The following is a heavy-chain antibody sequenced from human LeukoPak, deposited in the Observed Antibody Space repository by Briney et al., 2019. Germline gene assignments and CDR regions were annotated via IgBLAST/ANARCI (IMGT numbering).Heavy chain of an antibody. J-gene: IGHJ4*02. V-gene: IGHV3-20*04. Sequence: GGSLRLSCVASGFTFDGYGMSWVRQAPEKGLEWVSSINWNGGSTAYVDSVKGRFTISRDNAKNSLYLQMNSLRAEDTALYYCVRYDFWSGAKGGDYWGQGTLVTVSS. D-gene: IGHD3-3*01. CDR2: INWNGGST. CDR3: VRYDFWSGAKGGDY. CDR1: GFTFDGYG.